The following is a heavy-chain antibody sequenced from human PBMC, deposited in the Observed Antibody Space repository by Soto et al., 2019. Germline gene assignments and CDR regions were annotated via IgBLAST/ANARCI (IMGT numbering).Heavy chain of an antibody. CDR2: INAGNGTT. CDR1: GYTFTSYA. D-gene: IGHD2-21*02. CDR3: ARDHGGELAYCGGDCYSDAFDI. J-gene: IGHJ3*02. V-gene: IGHV1-3*05. Sequence: QVQLVQSGAEEKKPGASVKVSCKASGYTFTSYAMHWVRQAPGQRLEWMGWINAGNGTTKYSQKFHGRVTITRDTAASTAYMELSSLRSEDTAVYYCARDHGGELAYCGGDCYSDAFDIWGQGTMVTVSS.